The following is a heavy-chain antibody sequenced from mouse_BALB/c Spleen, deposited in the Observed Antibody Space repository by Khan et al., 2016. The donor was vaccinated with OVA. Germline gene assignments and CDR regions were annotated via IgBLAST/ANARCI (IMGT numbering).Heavy chain of an antibody. J-gene: IGHJ2*01. CDR1: GYSITSCYA. CDR2: ITYSGGT. V-gene: IGHV3-2*02. D-gene: IGHD1-1*01. Sequence: EVQLQESGPGLVKPSQSLYLTCTVTGYSITSCYAWYWLRQFPGNQLELMGYITYSGGTSYNPSLKSRISISRDTSKNQFFLQLNSVTTEDTATYYCARGNYYGYYFDYWGQGTPLTVSA. CDR3: ARGNYYGYYFDY.